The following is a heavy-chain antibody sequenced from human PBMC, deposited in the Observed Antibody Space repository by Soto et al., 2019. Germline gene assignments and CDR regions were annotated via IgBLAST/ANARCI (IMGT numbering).Heavy chain of an antibody. CDR3: AKDIRVGATIAGREWYYYYGMDV. CDR2: ISYDGSNK. D-gene: IGHD1-26*01. V-gene: IGHV3-30*18. J-gene: IGHJ6*02. Sequence: GGSLRLSCAASGFTFSSYGMHWVRQAPGKGLEWVAVISYDGSNKYYADSVKGRFTISRDNSKNTLYLQMNSLRAEDTAVYYCAKDIRVGATIAGREWYYYYGMDVWGQGTTVTVSS. CDR1: GFTFSSYG.